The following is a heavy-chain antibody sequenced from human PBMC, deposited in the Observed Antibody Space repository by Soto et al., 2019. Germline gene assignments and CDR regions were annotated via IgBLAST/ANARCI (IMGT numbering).Heavy chain of an antibody. J-gene: IGHJ5*02. Sequence: GASVKVSCKASGYTFTGYYMHWVRQAPGQGLEWMGWINPNSGGTNYAQKFQGRVTMTRDTSISTAYMELSRLRSDDTAVYYCARNRHSIAVAGTPRGWFDPWGQGTLVTVSS. CDR1: GYTFTGYY. D-gene: IGHD6-19*01. CDR3: ARNRHSIAVAGTPRGWFDP. CDR2: INPNSGGT. V-gene: IGHV1-2*02.